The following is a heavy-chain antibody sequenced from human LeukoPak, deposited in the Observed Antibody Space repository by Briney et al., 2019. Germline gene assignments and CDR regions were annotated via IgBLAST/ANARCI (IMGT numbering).Heavy chain of an antibody. CDR1: GGSFSGYY. J-gene: IGHJ4*02. CDR2: INHSGGT. D-gene: IGHD2-15*01. CDR3: ASVGYCSGGSCLDY. Sequence: PSETLPLTCAVYGGSFSGYYWSWIRQPPGEGLEWIGEINHSGGTNYNPSLKSRVTISVDTSKNQFSLKLSSVTAADTAVYYCASVGYCSGGSCLDYWGQGTLVTVSS. V-gene: IGHV4-34*01.